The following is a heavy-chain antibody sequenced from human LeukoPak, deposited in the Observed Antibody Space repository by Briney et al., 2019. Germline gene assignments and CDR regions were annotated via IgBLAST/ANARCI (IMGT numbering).Heavy chain of an antibody. CDR1: GGSISSYY. Sequence: SETLSLTCTVSGGSISSYYWSWIRQPAGKGLEWIGRIYTSGSTNYNPSLKSRVTISVDTSKNQFSLKLSSVTAADTALYYCARASLRTYTYGFTHDAFDIWGQGTMVTVSS. D-gene: IGHD5-18*01. CDR3: ARASLRTYTYGFTHDAFDI. CDR2: IYTSGST. V-gene: IGHV4-4*07. J-gene: IGHJ3*02.